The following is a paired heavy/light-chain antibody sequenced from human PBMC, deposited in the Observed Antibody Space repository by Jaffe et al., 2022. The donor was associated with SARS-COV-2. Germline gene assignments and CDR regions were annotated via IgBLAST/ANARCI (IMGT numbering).Light chain of an antibody. V-gene: IGKV2-28*01. J-gene: IGKJ1*01. CDR1: QSLLHSNGYNY. CDR3: MQALQTPPWT. Sequence: DIVMTQSPLSLPVTPGEPASISCRSSQSLLHSNGYNYLDWYLQKPGQSPQLLIYLGSNRASGVPDRFSGSGSGTDFTLKISRVEAEDVGVYYCMQALQTPPWTFGQGTKVEIK. CDR2: LGS.
Heavy chain of an antibody. CDR2: INPSGGST. V-gene: IGHV1-46*01. CDR1: GYTFTSYY. J-gene: IGHJ4*02. CDR3: ARFIKWGAFDSYYDFWSGYYGFDY. D-gene: IGHD3-3*01. Sequence: QVQLVQSGAEVKKPGASVKVSCKASGYTFTSYYMHWVRQAPGQGLEWMGIINPSGGSTSYAQKFQGRVTMTRDTSTSTVYMELSSLRSEDTAVYYCARFIKWGAFDSYYDFWSGYYGFDYWGQGTLVTVSS.